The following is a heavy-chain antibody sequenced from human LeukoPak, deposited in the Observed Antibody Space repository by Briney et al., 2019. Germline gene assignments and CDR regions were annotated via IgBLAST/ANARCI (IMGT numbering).Heavy chain of an antibody. CDR2: IYPGDSDT. CDR1: EDSFTNSW. J-gene: IGHJ4*02. CDR3: TRLASRRDPDKTSGQAYFDI. V-gene: IGHV5-51*01. D-gene: IGHD2-15*01. Sequence: GESLKISCQVSEDSFTNSWIGWVRQMPGQGLEWMGMIYPGDSDTIYSPSFQGQVKLSADKSTSTAYLQWSSLQAADTAMYYCTRLASRRDPDKTSGQAYFDIWGQGTLVTVSS.